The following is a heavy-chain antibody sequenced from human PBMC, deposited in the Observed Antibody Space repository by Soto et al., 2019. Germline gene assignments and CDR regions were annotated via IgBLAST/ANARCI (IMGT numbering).Heavy chain of an antibody. V-gene: IGHV1-18*01. CDR3: ARDGDRCTSTRCSPWPDSHFDL. D-gene: IGHD2-2*01. Sequence: QVQLVQSGDEVKKPGASVKVSCKASGYTFTNYGISWVRQAPGQGLEWMGWISPYNGNTKYPQKLQGRVTMTTDTSMRTSDMELRSLRSDDTAVYFCARDGDRCTSTRCSPWPDSHFDLWGRGTRVTVSS. J-gene: IGHJ2*01. CDR1: GYTFTNYG. CDR2: ISPYNGNT.